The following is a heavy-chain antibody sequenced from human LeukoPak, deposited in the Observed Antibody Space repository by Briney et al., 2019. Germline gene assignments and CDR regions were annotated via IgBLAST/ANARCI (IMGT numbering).Heavy chain of an antibody. V-gene: IGHV1-2*02. D-gene: IGHD4-17*01. CDR2: INPNSGGT. CDR1: VYTFTGYY. Sequence: RASVKVSCKASVYTFTGYYMHWVRQAPGQGLEWMGWINPNSGGTNYSQKFQGRVTMTRDTSISTAFMELRRLRSDDTAVYYCARDRDYGDYRPPPYYYYMDVWGKGTTVTVSS. J-gene: IGHJ6*03. CDR3: ARDRDYGDYRPPPYYYYMDV.